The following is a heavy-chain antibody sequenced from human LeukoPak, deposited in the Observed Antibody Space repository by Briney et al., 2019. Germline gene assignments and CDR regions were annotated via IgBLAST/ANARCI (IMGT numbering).Heavy chain of an antibody. CDR2: ISGSGGST. CDR1: GFTFSSYA. CDR3: AKGASSSSAPLSGSHLFDY. D-gene: IGHD1-26*01. J-gene: IGHJ4*02. Sequence: PGGSLRLSCAASGFTFSSYAMSWVRQAPGKGLEWVSAISGSGGSTYYADSVKGRFTISRDNSKNTLYLQMNSLRADDTAVYYCAKGASSSSAPLSGSHLFDYWGQGTLVTVSS. V-gene: IGHV3-23*01.